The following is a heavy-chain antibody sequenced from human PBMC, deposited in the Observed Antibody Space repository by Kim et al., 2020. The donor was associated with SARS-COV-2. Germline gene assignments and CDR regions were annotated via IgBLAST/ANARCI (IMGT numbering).Heavy chain of an antibody. Sequence: GGSLRLSCAASGFMFRTYGIHWVRQAPGKGLEWVSLISYDGSDTYYADSVKGRFTISRDNSKNMLYLQMSSLRTDDTAVYFCVKTRVRGVNYFDYWGQGTLVIVSS. CDR3: VKTRVRGVNYFDY. CDR2: ISYDGSDT. CDR1: GFMFRTYG. V-gene: IGHV3-30*18. J-gene: IGHJ4*02. D-gene: IGHD3-10*01.